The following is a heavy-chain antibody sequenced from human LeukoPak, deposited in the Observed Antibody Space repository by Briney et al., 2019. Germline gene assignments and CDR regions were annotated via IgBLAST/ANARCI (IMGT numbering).Heavy chain of an antibody. CDR2: INAGNGNT. D-gene: IGHD3-9*01. J-gene: IGHJ6*04. CDR3: ARESEGVDYDILTGPPGMDV. CDR1: GYTFTSYG. V-gene: IGHV1-3*01. Sequence: ASVKVSCKASGYTFTSYGISWVRQAPGQRLEWMGWINAGNGNTKYSQKFQGRVTITRDTSASTAYMELSSLRSEDTAVYYCARESEGVDYDILTGPPGMDVWGKGTTVTVSS.